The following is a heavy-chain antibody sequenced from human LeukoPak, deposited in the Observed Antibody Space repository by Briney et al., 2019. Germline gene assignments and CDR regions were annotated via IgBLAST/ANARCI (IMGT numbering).Heavy chain of an antibody. D-gene: IGHD3-10*01. CDR3: ARGTMVRGVFDY. Sequence: SETLSLTCTVSGGSISSSYWNWIRQPAGEGLEWIGRIYTSGSTNYNPSLKSRVTMSVDTSKNQFSLKLSSVTAADTAVYYCARGTMVRGVFDYWGQGTLVTVSS. J-gene: IGHJ4*02. CDR1: GGSISSSY. CDR2: IYTSGST. V-gene: IGHV4-4*07.